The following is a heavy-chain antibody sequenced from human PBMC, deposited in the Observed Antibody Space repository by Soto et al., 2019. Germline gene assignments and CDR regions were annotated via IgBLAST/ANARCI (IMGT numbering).Heavy chain of an antibody. CDR1: GFTFGDYA. V-gene: IGHV3-49*03. J-gene: IGHJ6*02. D-gene: IGHD3-22*01. Sequence: GGSLRLSCTASGFTFGDYAMSWFRQAPGKGLEWVGFIRSKAYGGTTEYAASVKGRFTISRDDSKSIARLQMNSLKTEDTAVYYCTRDGGSNYYESSGYYYYYYYGMDVWGQGTTVTVSS. CDR2: IRSKAYGGTT. CDR3: TRDGGSNYYESSGYYYYYYYGMDV.